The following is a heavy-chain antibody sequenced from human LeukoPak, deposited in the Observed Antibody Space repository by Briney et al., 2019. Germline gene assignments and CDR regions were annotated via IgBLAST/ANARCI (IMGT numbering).Heavy chain of an antibody. J-gene: IGHJ4*02. Sequence: ASVKVSCKASGYTFTGYYTHWVRQAPGQGLEWMGRINPNSGGTNYAQKFQGRVTMTRDTSISTAYIELSRLRSDDTAVYYCARVGTYYYDSSGYYPLTDFDYWGQGTLVTVSS. CDR2: INPNSGGT. V-gene: IGHV1-2*06. CDR3: ARVGTYYYDSSGYYPLTDFDY. CDR1: GYTFTGYY. D-gene: IGHD3-22*01.